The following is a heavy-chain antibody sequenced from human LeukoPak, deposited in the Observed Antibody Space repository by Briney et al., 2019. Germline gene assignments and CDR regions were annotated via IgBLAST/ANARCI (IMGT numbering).Heavy chain of an antibody. CDR1: GYTFTGYY. D-gene: IGHD5-12*01. CDR3: ARTSHYVDIAATIPYGIYYFDY. Sequence: ASVKVSCKASGYTFTGYYIHWVRQAPGQGLEWMGWINPNNGGTKYAQKLQGRVTMTTDTSTSTAYMELRSLRSDDTAVYYCARTSHYVDIAATIPYGIYYFDYWGQGTLVTVSS. CDR2: INPNNGGT. V-gene: IGHV1-2*02. J-gene: IGHJ4*02.